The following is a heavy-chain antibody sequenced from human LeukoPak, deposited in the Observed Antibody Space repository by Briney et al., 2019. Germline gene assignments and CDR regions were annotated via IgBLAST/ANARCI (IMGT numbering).Heavy chain of an antibody. J-gene: IGHJ6*02. CDR3: ARKYGGNSPYYYYYGMDV. CDR1: GYTFTSYD. CDR2: MNPNSGNT. D-gene: IGHD4-23*01. Sequence: GASVKVSCKASGYTFTSYDINWVRQATGQGLEWMGWMNPNSGNTGYAQKFQGRVTMTRNTSISTAYMELGSLRSEDTAVYYCARKYGGNSPYYYYYGMDVWGQGTTVTVSS. V-gene: IGHV1-8*01.